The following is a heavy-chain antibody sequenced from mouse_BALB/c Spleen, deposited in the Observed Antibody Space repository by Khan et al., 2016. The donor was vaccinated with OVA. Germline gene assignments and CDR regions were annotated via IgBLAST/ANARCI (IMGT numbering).Heavy chain of an antibody. J-gene: IGHJ4*01. D-gene: IGHD2-10*01. Sequence: QVQLKQSGPGLVAPSQSLSITCTISGFSLTNYGVHWVRQPPGKGLEWLVVIWSDGSTTYNSALKSRLTISKDNSESQVFLKMNSLQTDDTAMYFCARQPYYHYNIMDYWGQGTLVTVSS. CDR3: ARQPYYHYNIMDY. CDR1: GFSLTNYG. V-gene: IGHV2-6-1*01. CDR2: IWSDGST.